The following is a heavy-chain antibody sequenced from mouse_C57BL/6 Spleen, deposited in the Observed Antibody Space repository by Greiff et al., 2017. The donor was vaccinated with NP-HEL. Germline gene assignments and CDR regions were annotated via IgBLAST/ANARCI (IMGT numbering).Heavy chain of an antibody. V-gene: IGHV6-3*01. D-gene: IGHD1-1*01. J-gene: IGHJ2*01. CDR1: GFTFSNYW. CDR2: IRLKSDNYAT. CDR3: TGGTTVVATSDY. Sequence: EVKLVESGGGLVQPGGSMKLSCVASGFTFSNYWMNWVRQSPEKGLEWVAQIRLKSDNYATHYAESVKGRFTISRDDSKSSVYLQMNNLRAEDTGIYYCTGGTTVVATSDYWGQGTTLTVSS.